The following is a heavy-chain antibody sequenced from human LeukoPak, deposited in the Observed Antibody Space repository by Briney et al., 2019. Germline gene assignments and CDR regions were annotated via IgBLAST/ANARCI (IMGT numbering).Heavy chain of an antibody. Sequence: SETLSLTCTVSGGSISSYYWSWIRQPPGKGLEWIGEINHSGSTNYNPSLKSRVTISVDTSKNQFSLKLSSVTAADTAVYYCARVHDVVVTAHWYFDLWGRGTLVTVSS. J-gene: IGHJ2*01. CDR3: ARVHDVVVTAHWYFDL. V-gene: IGHV4-34*01. CDR2: INHSGST. D-gene: IGHD2-21*02. CDR1: GGSISSYY.